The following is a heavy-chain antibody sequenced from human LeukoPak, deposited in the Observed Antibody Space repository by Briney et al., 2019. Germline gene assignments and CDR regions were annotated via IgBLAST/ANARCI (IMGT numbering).Heavy chain of an antibody. CDR3: ARVEYYYDSSGYYGWFDP. CDR1: GGSISTYY. Sequence: SETLSLTCTVSGGSISTYYWNWIRQPPGKGLEWIGYIYYSGSTNYNPSLKSRVTISVDTSKNQFSLKLSSVTAADTAVYYCARVEYYYDSSGYYGWFDPWGQGTLVTVSS. J-gene: IGHJ5*02. V-gene: IGHV4-59*08. CDR2: IYYSGST. D-gene: IGHD3-22*01.